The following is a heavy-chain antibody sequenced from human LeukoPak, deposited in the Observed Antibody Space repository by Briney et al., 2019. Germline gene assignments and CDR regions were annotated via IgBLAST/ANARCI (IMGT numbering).Heavy chain of an antibody. CDR3: AREIPWVWNFDL. CDR2: IYYSGST. CDR1: GGSISSGDYY. V-gene: IGHV4-30-4*01. J-gene: IGHJ2*01. D-gene: IGHD1-26*01. Sequence: SQTLSLTCTVSGGSISSGDYYWSWIRQPPGTGLEWIGYIYYSGSTYYNPSLKSRVTISVDKSKNQFSLKLNSVTVADTAVYYCAREIPWVWNFDLWGRGTLVTVSS.